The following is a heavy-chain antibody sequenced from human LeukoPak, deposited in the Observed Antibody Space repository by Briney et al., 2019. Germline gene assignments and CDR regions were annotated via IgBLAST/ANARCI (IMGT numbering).Heavy chain of an antibody. Sequence: ASETLSLTCTVSGGSISSYYWSWIRQPPGKGLEWIGYIYYSGSTNYNPSLKSRVTISVDTSKNQFSLKLSSVTAADTAVYYCARVWYYGSGSSYWYFDLWGRGTLVTVSS. J-gene: IGHJ2*01. CDR1: GGSISSYY. V-gene: IGHV4-59*01. CDR3: ARVWYYGSGSSYWYFDL. D-gene: IGHD3-10*01. CDR2: IYYSGST.